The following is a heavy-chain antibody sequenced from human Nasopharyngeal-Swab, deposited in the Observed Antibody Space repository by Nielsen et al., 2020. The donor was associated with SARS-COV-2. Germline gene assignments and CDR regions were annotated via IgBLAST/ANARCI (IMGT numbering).Heavy chain of an antibody. CDR1: GYTFGNYA. V-gene: IGHV1-3*01. D-gene: IGHD2-2*01. CDR3: ARERELQSHQYYYYMDV. J-gene: IGHJ6*03. CDR2: INAGSGQT. Sequence: ASVKVSCKASGYTFGNYAIQWVRQAPGQRREWMGWINAGSGQTRYSQTFQDRVTITRDTSASTVYMELSSLRPEDTAVYHCARERELQSHQYYYYMDVWGKGTTVAVSS.